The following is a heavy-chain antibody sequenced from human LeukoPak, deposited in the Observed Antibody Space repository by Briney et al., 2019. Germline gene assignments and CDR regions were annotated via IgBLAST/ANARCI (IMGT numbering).Heavy chain of an antibody. D-gene: IGHD3-9*01. CDR1: GFTVSSNY. J-gene: IGHJ4*02. CDR3: ASRLVMRGATGDY. Sequence: GGSLRLSCAASGFTVSSNYMSWVRQAPGKGLEWVSVIYSGGSTYYADSVKGRFTISRDNSKNTLYLQMNSLRAEDTAVYYCASRLVMRGATGDYWGQGTLVTVSS. V-gene: IGHV3-53*01. CDR2: IYSGGST.